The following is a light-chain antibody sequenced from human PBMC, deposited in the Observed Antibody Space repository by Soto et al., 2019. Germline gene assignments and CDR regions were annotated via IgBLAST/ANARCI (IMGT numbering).Light chain of an antibody. V-gene: IGKV2-24*01. CDR3: MQATQFPPYT. Sequence: DIVLTQTPLSSAVTLGQPASISCRSSQSLLHSDGSTYLSWLHQRPGQPPRLLIYKLSNRLSGVPDRFSGSGAGTDITLKSSRVEAEDVGFYYCMQATQFPPYTFGQGTKLDIE. CDR2: KLS. CDR1: QSLLHSDGSTY. J-gene: IGKJ2*01.